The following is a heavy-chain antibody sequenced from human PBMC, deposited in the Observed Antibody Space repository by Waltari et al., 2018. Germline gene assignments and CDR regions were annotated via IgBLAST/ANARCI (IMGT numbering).Heavy chain of an antibody. Sequence: EVQLVESGGGLVQPGGSLRLSWAASGFPFSIYWMTWVRQAPGEGLEWVANIKEDGTDTYYVDSVKGRFTISKDNAENSLYLQMNSLRVEDTAIYYCARSQRHSFEICGQGTMVTVSS. CDR1: GFPFSIYW. D-gene: IGHD3-3*02. CDR3: ARSQRHSFEI. V-gene: IGHV3-7*03. J-gene: IGHJ3*02. CDR2: IKEDGTDT.